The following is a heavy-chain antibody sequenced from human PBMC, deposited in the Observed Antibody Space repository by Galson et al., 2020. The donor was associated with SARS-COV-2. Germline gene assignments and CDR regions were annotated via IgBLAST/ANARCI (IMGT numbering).Heavy chain of an antibody. CDR1: GFTVSSNY. Sequence: TGGSLRLSCAASGFTVSSNYMSWVRQAPGKGLEWVSVIYSGGSTYYADSVKGRFTISRDNSKNTLYLQMNSLRAEDTAVYYCARESGYSYGYVKYYWGQGTLVTVSS. V-gene: IGHV3-66*01. D-gene: IGHD5-18*01. J-gene: IGHJ4*02. CDR2: IYSGGST. CDR3: ARESGYSYGYVKYY.